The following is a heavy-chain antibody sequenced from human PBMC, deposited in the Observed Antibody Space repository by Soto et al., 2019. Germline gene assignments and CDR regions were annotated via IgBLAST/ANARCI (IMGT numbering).Heavy chain of an antibody. Sequence: ASVKVSCKVSGYTLTELSMHWVRQAPGKGLEWMGGFDPEDGETIYAQKFQGRVTMTEDTSKDTAYMELSSLRPEDTAVYYCATGLRDRSWSDPWGQGTLVNVSS. CDR2: FDPEDGET. CDR3: ATGLRDRSWSDP. CDR1: GYTLTELS. J-gene: IGHJ5*02. V-gene: IGHV1-24*01. D-gene: IGHD3-16*01.